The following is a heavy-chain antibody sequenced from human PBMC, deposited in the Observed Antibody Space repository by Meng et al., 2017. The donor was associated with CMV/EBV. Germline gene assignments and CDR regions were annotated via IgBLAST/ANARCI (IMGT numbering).Heavy chain of an antibody. CDR3: ATLYSGSYYYYYYYYGMDV. Sequence: SETLSLTCVVYGGSFSGYYWSWIRQPPGKGLEWIGEINHSGSTNYNPSLKSRVTISVDTSKNQFSLKLSSVTAADTAVYYCATLYSGSYYYYYYYYGMDVWGQGTTVTVSS. J-gene: IGHJ6*02. CDR1: GGSFSGYY. D-gene: IGHD3-10*01. CDR2: INHSGST. V-gene: IGHV4-34*01.